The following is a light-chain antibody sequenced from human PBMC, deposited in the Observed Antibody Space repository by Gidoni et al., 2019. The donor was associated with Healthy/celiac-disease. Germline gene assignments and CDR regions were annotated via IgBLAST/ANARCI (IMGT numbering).Light chain of an antibody. CDR3: QQYGSSPLT. J-gene: IGKJ4*01. CDR2: GAS. CDR1: QSVSSSY. Sequence: EIVLTQSPGTLSLSPGERATLSCRASQSVSSSYLAWYQQKPGQAPRLLIYGASSRATGIPVRFSGSGSGTDFTLTISSLEPEDFAVYYCQQYGSSPLTFGGGTKVEIK. V-gene: IGKV3-20*01.